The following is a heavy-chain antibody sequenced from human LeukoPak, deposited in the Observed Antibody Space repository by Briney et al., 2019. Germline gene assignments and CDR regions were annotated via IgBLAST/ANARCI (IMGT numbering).Heavy chain of an antibody. D-gene: IGHD1-26*01. V-gene: IGHV3-11*01. CDR2: ISPNGDII. CDR1: GFPFSDRY. CDR3: AGAVGVSWGEFDS. Sequence: KTGGSLRLSCAAAGFPFSDRYMSWLRQAPGKGMEWVAYISPNGDIIHYADSVRGRFTISRDNAKNSLYLQVNTLRAEDTAVYYCAGAVGVSWGEFDSWGQGTLVTVSS. J-gene: IGHJ4*02.